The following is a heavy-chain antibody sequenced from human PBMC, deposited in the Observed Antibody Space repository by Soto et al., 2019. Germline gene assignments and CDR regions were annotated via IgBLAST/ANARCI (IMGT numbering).Heavy chain of an antibody. CDR2: IRSKAYGGTT. V-gene: IGHV3-49*03. Sequence: GGSLRLSCTASGFTLGDYAMSWFRQAPGKGLEWVGFIRSKAYGGTTEYAASVKGRFTISRDDSKSIAYLQMNSLKIEDTAVYYCTRDRIGYCSSTSCYAFDYWGQGTLVTVSS. J-gene: IGHJ4*02. CDR3: TRDRIGYCSSTSCYAFDY. D-gene: IGHD2-2*01. CDR1: GFTLGDYA.